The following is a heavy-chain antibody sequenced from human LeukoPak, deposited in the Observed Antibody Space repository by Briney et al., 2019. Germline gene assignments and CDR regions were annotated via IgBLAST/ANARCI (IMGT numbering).Heavy chain of an antibody. V-gene: IGHV4-59*01. Sequence: SETLSLTCTVSGGSISSYYWSWIRQPPGKGLEWIGYIYYSGSTNYNPPLKSRVTMSVDTSKNQFSLKLRSVTAADTAVYYCAREGDYYDYYFDYWGQGTLVTVSS. CDR1: GGSISSYY. CDR2: IYYSGST. CDR3: AREGDYYDYYFDY. D-gene: IGHD3-22*01. J-gene: IGHJ4*02.